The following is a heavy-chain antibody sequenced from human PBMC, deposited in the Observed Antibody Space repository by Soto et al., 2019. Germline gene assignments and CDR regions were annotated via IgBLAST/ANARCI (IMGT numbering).Heavy chain of an antibody. CDR3: ARARLSNGDPNIYFFYGLDV. V-gene: IGHV1-69*13. J-gene: IGHJ6*02. Sequence: ASVKVSCKASGDMFRNSAFTWVRQAPGQGLAWMGVIIPLFRKTDVAQKFQGRVNLTADESTSSLYMEVSSLTSEDTAVYFCARARLSNGDPNIYFFYGLDVWGQGTTVTVSS. D-gene: IGHD3-10*01. CDR2: IIPLFRKT. CDR1: GDMFRNSA.